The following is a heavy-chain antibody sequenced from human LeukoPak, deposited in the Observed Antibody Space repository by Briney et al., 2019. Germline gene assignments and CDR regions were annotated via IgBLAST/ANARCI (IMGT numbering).Heavy chain of an antibody. V-gene: IGHV3-21*01. Sequence: KPGGSLRPSCAASGLTFSSYSMNWVRQAPGKGLVWVSSISSSSSFIYYADSVRGRFTISRDNAKNSLYLQMNSLRAEDTAVYYCARGEEWELVDDTFDSWGQGTMVTVSS. CDR2: ISSSSSFI. J-gene: IGHJ3*02. CDR1: GLTFSSYS. D-gene: IGHD1-26*01. CDR3: ARGEEWELVDDTFDS.